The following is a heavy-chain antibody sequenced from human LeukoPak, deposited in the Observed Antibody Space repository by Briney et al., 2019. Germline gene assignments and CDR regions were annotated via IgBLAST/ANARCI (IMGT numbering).Heavy chain of an antibody. Sequence: GGSLRLSCAASGFTFSTYAMHWVRQAPGKGLEYVSAISSNGGSTYYANSVKGRFTISRDNSKNTLYLQMGSLRAEDMAVYYCARDYCSSTSCLLDYWAREPWSPSPQ. CDR2: ISSNGGST. D-gene: IGHD2-2*01. CDR3: ARDYCSSTSCLLDY. J-gene: IGHJ4*02. CDR1: GFTFSTYA. V-gene: IGHV3-64*01.